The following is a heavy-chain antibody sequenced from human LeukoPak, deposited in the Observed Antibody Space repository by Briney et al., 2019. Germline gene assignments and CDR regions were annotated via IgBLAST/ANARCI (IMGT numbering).Heavy chain of an antibody. CDR3: AREGNYYDSSGLYYFDY. CDR1: GFTFSSYG. CDR2: IWYDGSNK. V-gene: IGHV3-33*01. J-gene: IGHJ4*02. D-gene: IGHD3-22*01. Sequence: GGSLRLSCAASGFTFSSYGMHWVRQAPGKGLEWVAVIWYDGSNKYYADSVKVRFTISRDNSKNTLYLQMNSLRAEDTAVYYCAREGNYYDSSGLYYFDYWGQGTLVTVSS.